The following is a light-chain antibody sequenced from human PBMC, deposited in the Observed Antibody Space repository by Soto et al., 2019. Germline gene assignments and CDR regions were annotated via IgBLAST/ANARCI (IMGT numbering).Light chain of an antibody. Sequence: QSVLTQPRSVSGSPGQSIAISCTGTSSDVGGYNYVSWYQQHPGKAPKRMIYEVNNRPSGVPDRFSGSKSGNTASLTISGLQAEDEADYYCYSYTSSTTWVFGGGTQLTVL. CDR3: YSYTSSTTWV. V-gene: IGLV2-14*01. J-gene: IGLJ3*02. CDR2: EVN. CDR1: SSDVGGYNY.